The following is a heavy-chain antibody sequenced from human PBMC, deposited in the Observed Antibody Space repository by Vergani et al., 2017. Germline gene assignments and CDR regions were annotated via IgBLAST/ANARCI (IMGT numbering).Heavy chain of an antibody. J-gene: IGHJ6*03. CDR1: GGSFTSYH. CDR2: SDHTGRP. Sequence: QVQLQQWGGGLLKPSETLSLTCVVNGGSFTSYHWTWLRQSPGEGLEWVGDSDHTGRPDYNPSLKSRLTMSVDKSRNQFSLTLNPLTATDTAIYFCARVNTETNGHLYYYYYMDVWVQGTVVTVS. D-gene: IGHD4-11*01. CDR3: ARVNTETNGHLYYYYYMDV. V-gene: IGHV4-34*01.